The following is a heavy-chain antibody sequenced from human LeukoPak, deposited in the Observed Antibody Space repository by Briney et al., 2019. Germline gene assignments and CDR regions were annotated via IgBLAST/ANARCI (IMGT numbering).Heavy chain of an antibody. CDR3: ARGIRGYSYGPGYYYYMDV. CDR1: GFTFSSYW. J-gene: IGHJ6*03. Sequence: GGSLRLSCAASGFTFSSYWMSWVRQAPGKGLEWVANIKQDGSEKYYVDSVKGRFTISRDNAKNSLYLQMNSLRAEDTAVYYCARGIRGYSYGPGYYYYMDVWGKGTTVTISS. CDR2: IKQDGSEK. V-gene: IGHV3-7*04. D-gene: IGHD5-18*01.